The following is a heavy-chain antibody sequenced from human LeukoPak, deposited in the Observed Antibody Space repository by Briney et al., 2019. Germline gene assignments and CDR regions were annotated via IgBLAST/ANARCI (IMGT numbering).Heavy chain of an antibody. CDR3: ARVRAVAGSYYFDY. V-gene: IGHV3-7*01. D-gene: IGHD6-19*01. CDR2: IKQDGSEK. Sequence: GGSLRLSCAASGFTFSSYWMNWVRQAPGKGLEWVANIKQDGSEKYYVDSVKGRFTISRDNAKNSLYLQMNSLRAEDTAVYYCARVRAVAGSYYFDYWGQGTLVTVSS. CDR1: GFTFSSYW. J-gene: IGHJ4*02.